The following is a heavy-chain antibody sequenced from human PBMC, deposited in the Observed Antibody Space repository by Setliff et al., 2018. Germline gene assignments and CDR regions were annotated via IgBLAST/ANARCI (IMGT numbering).Heavy chain of an antibody. V-gene: IGHV3-7*01. CDR2: VNPDGSGK. CDR3: IDGRNRAWGVY. D-gene: IGHD7-27*01. Sequence: GGSLRLSCVASGFAISSCWMSWVRQAPGKGLEWVANVNPDGSGKYYVDSVRGRFTISRDNAKNSLYLQMDSLRVEDTAVYYCIDGRNRAWGVYWGQGTLVTVSS. J-gene: IGHJ4*02. CDR1: GFAISSCW.